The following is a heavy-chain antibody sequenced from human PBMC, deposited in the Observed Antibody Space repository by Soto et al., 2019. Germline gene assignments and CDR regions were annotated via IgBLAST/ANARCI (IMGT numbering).Heavy chain of an antibody. Sequence: GGSLRLSCAASGFTFSSYGMHWVRQDPGKGLEWVAVISYDGSNKYYADSVKGRFTISRDNSKNTLYLQMNSLRAEDTAVYYCANSHRPGGYRYYYYGMDVWGQGTTVTVSS. D-gene: IGHD5-12*01. CDR2: ISYDGSNK. J-gene: IGHJ6*02. CDR1: GFTFSSYG. CDR3: ANSHRPGGYRYYYYGMDV. V-gene: IGHV3-30*18.